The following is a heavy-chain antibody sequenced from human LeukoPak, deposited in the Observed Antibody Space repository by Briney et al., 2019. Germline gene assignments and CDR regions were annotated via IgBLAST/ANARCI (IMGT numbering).Heavy chain of an antibody. CDR1: GFTFSGYS. CDR3: ARAYDSTSSFDY. CDR2: ISSGRNYM. Sequence: AGGSLRLSCSASGFTFSGYSMNWVRQAPGKGLEWVSSISSGRNYMYYADLVKGRFTISRDNAKSSLYLQMNSLRAEDTAVYYCARAYDSTSSFDYWGQGTLVTVSS. D-gene: IGHD3-22*01. V-gene: IGHV3-21*01. J-gene: IGHJ4*02.